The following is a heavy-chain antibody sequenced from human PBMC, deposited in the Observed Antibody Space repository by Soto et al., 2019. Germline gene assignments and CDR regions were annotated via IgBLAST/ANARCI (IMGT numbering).Heavy chain of an antibody. CDR3: ARDKITGLFDY. V-gene: IGHV4-61*08. Sequence: SETLSLTCTVSGGSVSSDDYYWSWIRQSPGKGLEWIGYIFYIGSTSYNPSLKSRVTISVDTSKNQFSLRLSSVTAADTAVYYCARDKITGLFDYWGQGTLVTVSS. CDR1: GGSVSSDDYY. D-gene: IGHD2-8*02. J-gene: IGHJ4*02. CDR2: IFYIGST.